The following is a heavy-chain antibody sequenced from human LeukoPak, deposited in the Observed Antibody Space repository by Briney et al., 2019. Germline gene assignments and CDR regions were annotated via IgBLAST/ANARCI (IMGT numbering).Heavy chain of an antibody. Sequence: SETLSLTCAVYGGSFSGYYWSWIRQPPGKGLEWIGKINHSGSTNYNPSLKSRVTISVDTSKNQFSLKLRSVTAADTAVYYCARNFGGNYEMENRFDPWGQGTLVTVS. CDR3: ARNFGGNYEMENRFDP. D-gene: IGHD4-23*01. CDR1: GGSFSGYY. V-gene: IGHV4-34*01. J-gene: IGHJ5*02. CDR2: INHSGST.